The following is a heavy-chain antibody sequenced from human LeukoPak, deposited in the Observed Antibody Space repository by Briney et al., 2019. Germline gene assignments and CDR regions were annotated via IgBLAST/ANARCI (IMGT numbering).Heavy chain of an antibody. CDR1: GFIFSNYW. J-gene: IGHJ4*02. Sequence: GGSLRLSCAASGFIFSNYWMHWVRQAPGKGLVWVTRMNSDGSATYYADSVQGRFTISRDNAKNTLYLHMNSLRAEDTAMYFCAKGPNCFDSWGQGTLVTVSS. V-gene: IGHV3-74*01. CDR2: MNSDGSAT. CDR3: AKGPNCFDS.